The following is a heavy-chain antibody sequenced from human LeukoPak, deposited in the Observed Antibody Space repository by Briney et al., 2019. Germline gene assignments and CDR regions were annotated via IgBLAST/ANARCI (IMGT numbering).Heavy chain of an antibody. Sequence: SETLSLTCTVSGGSISSYYWSWIRQPPGKGLEWIGYIYYSGSTNYNPSLKSRVTISVDTSKNQFSLKLSSVTAADTAVYYCARVVRYYDSSGYSVSEPNDYWGQGPWSPSPQ. D-gene: IGHD3-22*01. V-gene: IGHV4-59*01. CDR1: GGSISSYY. CDR2: IYYSGST. CDR3: ARVVRYYDSSGYSVSEPNDY. J-gene: IGHJ4*02.